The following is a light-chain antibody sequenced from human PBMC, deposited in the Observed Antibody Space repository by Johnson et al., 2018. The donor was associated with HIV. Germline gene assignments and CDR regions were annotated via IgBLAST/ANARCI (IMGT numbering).Light chain of an antibody. V-gene: IGLV1-51*01. CDR3: GTWDSSLSAGV. CDR1: SSNIGNNY. Sequence: QSVFTQPPSVSAAPGQKVTISCSGSSSNIGNNYVSWYQQLPGTAPKLLIYDNNKRPSGIPDRISGSKSGTSATLGITGLQTGDEADYYFGTWDSSLSAGVFGTGTKVTVL. J-gene: IGLJ1*01. CDR2: DNN.